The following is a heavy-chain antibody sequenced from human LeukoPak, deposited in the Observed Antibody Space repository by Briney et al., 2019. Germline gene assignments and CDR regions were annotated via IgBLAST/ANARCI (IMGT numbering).Heavy chain of an antibody. V-gene: IGHV6-1*01. Sequence: SQTLSLICAISGDSVSSNCAAWNWIRSSPSRGVEWLGRTYYRSKWYNDYAVSVKNRITINPDTSKNQFSLQLNSVTPEDTAVYYCARGCSSCAAYYFDYWGQGTLVTVSS. CDR1: GDSVSSNCAA. J-gene: IGHJ4*02. CDR3: ARGCSSCAAYYFDY. D-gene: IGHD6-13*01. CDR2: TYYRSKWYN.